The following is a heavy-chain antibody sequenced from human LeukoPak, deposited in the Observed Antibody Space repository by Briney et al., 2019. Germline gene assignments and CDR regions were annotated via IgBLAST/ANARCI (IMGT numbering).Heavy chain of an antibody. Sequence: GGSETLSRAASGFTFSAYSMTWIRQAPGKGLEWLSYISSGSEDTLYADSVKGRFTIPRDNAKNSLYLQMNSLTAEDTAVYYCVGPPCLRGGYCSTNSWGQGSLVAV. D-gene: IGHD2-2*01. CDR2: ISSGSEDT. CDR3: VGPPCLRGGYCSTNS. CDR1: GFTFSAYS. V-gene: IGHV3-11*03. J-gene: IGHJ5*01.